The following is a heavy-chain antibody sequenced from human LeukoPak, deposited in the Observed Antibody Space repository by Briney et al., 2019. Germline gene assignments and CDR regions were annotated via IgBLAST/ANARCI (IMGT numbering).Heavy chain of an antibody. V-gene: IGHV4-59*08. D-gene: IGHD6-19*01. CDR1: GGSISSYY. CDR2: IYYSGST. J-gene: IGHJ4*02. CDR3: ARCAYSTDWYQYFDK. Sequence: PSETLSLTCTVSGGSISSYYWTWIRQPPGAGLEWIGYIYYSGSTNYNPSLKSRVAISVDTSKNQFSLKLSSVTAADTAVYYCARCAYSTDWYQYFDKWGQGTLVTASS.